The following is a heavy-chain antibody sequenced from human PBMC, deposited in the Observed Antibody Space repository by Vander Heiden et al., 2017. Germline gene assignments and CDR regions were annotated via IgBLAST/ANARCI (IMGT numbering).Heavy chain of an antibody. CDR2: TSADGSSP. V-gene: IGHV3-74*03. J-gene: IGHJ4*02. D-gene: IGHD4-4*01. CDR3: AKAPGINYVFDY. Sequence: EVQLVESGGGFVQPGGSLRLSCVASGFTFKNFWMHWVRQVPGKGLMLVSRTSADGSSPMYAGSVNGRFFISRDNARNTLYLQLNSLRVEDTGVYYCAKAPGINYVFDYWGQGTLVTVSS. CDR1: GFTFKNFW.